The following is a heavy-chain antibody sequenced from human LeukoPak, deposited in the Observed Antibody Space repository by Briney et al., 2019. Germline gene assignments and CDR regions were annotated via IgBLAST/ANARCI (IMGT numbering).Heavy chain of an antibody. Sequence: GGSLRLSCAAYGFTFSSYSMNWVRQAPGKGLEWVSSISGSGDSTYYMESVKGRFTISRDNSKNTLYLQMNSLRAEDTAVYYCAGDFYSYGEDNFDYWGQGTLVTVSS. J-gene: IGHJ4*02. CDR3: AGDFYSYGEDNFDY. D-gene: IGHD5-18*01. CDR1: GFTFSSYS. CDR2: ISGSGDST. V-gene: IGHV3-23*01.